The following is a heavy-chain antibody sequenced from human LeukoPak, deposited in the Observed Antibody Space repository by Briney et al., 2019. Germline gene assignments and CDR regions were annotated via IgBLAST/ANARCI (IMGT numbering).Heavy chain of an antibody. D-gene: IGHD3-16*02. CDR2: INPNSGGT. V-gene: IGHV1-2*02. CDR1: GYTFTGYY. CDR3: ARDKADDYVWGSYRYSRGWWFDP. J-gene: IGHJ5*02. Sequence: ASVKVSCKASGYTFTGYYMHWVRQAPGQGLEWMGWINPNSGGTNYAQKFQGRVTMTRDTSISTAYMELSRLRSDDTAGYYCARDKADDYVWGSYRYSRGWWFDPWGQGTLVTVSS.